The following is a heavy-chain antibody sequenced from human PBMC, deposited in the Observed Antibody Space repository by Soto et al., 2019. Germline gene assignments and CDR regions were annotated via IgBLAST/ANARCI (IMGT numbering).Heavy chain of an antibody. J-gene: IGHJ5*02. Sequence: QVQPAQSGAAVKKPGASVMLSCRGSGSTFSSPAIHWVRQAPGQRPEWVGWINTVNGKTDFSQKFQGRVAFTRDTSASTGYMELNNLRSEDTAVYYCAILGDYGRGSARLRLDPWGQGTLVSVSS. CDR2: INTVNGKT. V-gene: IGHV1-3*04. D-gene: IGHD4-17*01. CDR1: GSTFSSPA. CDR3: AILGDYGRGSARLRLDP.